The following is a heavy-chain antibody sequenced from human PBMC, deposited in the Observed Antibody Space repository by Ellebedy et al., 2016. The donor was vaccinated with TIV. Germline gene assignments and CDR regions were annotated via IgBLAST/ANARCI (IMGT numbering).Heavy chain of an antibody. V-gene: IGHV6-1*01. Sequence: SQTLSLTCAISGDSVSSNNVAWNWIRQSPSRGLEWLGRKFYRSKWFNDYAVSVKSRITINPDTSKNQFSLQLNSVTPEDSAVYYCTRAPTTWGKYYYGMDVWGQGTTVTVSS. CDR1: GDSVSSNNVA. J-gene: IGHJ6*02. CDR3: TRAPTTWGKYYYGMDV. D-gene: IGHD1-26*01. CDR2: KFYRSKWFN.